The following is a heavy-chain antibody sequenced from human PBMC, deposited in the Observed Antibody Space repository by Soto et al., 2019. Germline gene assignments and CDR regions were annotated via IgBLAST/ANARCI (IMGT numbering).Heavy chain of an antibody. V-gene: IGHV4-34*01. D-gene: IGHD3-9*01. CDR2: INHSGST. Sequence: SETLSLTCAVYGGSFSGYYWSWIRQPPGKGLEWIGEINHSGSTNYNPSLKSRVTISVDTSKNQFSLKLSSVTAADTAVYYCARGLERYFDWLLGTYGMDVWGQGTTVTVSS. CDR3: ARGLERYFDWLLGTYGMDV. CDR1: GGSFSGYY. J-gene: IGHJ6*02.